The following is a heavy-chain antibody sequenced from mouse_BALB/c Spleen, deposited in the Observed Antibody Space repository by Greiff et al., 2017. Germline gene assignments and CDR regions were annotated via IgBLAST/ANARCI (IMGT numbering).Heavy chain of an antibody. D-gene: IGHD1-1*01. CDR3: AREGITTVVAPGFAY. Sequence: EVQVVESGGGLVKPGGSLKLSCAASGFTFSDYYMYWVRQTPEKRLEWVATISDGGSYTYYPDSVKGRFTISRDNAKNNLYLQMSSLKSEDTAMYYCAREGITTVVAPGFAYWGQGTLVTVSA. CDR1: GFTFSDYY. CDR2: ISDGGSYT. J-gene: IGHJ3*01. V-gene: IGHV5-4*02.